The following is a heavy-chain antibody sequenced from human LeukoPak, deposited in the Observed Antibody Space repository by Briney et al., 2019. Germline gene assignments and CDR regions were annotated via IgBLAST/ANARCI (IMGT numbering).Heavy chain of an antibody. CDR3: AREYYYDSSLAFDI. CDR1: GFTFSSYG. V-gene: IGHV3-33*01. Sequence: GGSLRLSCAASGFTFSSYGMDWVRQAPGKGLEWVAAIWYDGSNKHYADSVKGRFTTSRDNSKNTLYLQMNGLRAEDTAVYYCAREYYYDSSLAFDIWGQGTMVTVSS. CDR2: IWYDGSNK. J-gene: IGHJ3*02. D-gene: IGHD3-22*01.